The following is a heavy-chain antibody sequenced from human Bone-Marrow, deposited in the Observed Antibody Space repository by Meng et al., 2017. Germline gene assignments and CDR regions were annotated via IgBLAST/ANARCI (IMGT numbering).Heavy chain of an antibody. Sequence: GESLKISCAASGFTFSSYWMSWVRQAPGKGLEWVANIKQDGSEKYYVDSVKGRFTISRDNAKNSLYLQMSSLRAEDTAVYYCARVPNPYDFWSGYSPPFFDYWGQGTLVTVSS. V-gene: IGHV3-7*01. J-gene: IGHJ4*02. D-gene: IGHD3-3*01. CDR2: IKQDGSEK. CDR3: ARVPNPYDFWSGYSPPFFDY. CDR1: GFTFSSYW.